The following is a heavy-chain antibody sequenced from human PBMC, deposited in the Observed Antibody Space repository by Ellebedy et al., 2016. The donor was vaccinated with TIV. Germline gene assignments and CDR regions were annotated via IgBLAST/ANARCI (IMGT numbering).Heavy chain of an antibody. J-gene: IGHJ6*02. Sequence: GESLKISCAASGFTFSSYWMGWVRQAPGKGLEWVANIKQDGSEKYYVDSVKGRFTISRENARSSLYLQMNSMRVEDTAMYYCASDGSYGDYAPGQYGMDVWGQGTTVIVS. D-gene: IGHD4-17*01. CDR3: ASDGSYGDYAPGQYGMDV. CDR2: IKQDGSEK. CDR1: GFTFSSYW. V-gene: IGHV3-7*01.